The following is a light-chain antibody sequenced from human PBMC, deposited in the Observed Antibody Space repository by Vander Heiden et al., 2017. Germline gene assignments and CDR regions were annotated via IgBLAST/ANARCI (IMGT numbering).Light chain of an antibody. Sequence: DIVMTQSPDSLAVSLGEGATINRKSSQNVLYSSNYTNYQATYTQTPGHPPKLLIYWASTRESGVPDLCSSSGSRADCTITISRLQAEDGADYCCQQYDWTSYTFGQGTKLEIK. J-gene: IGKJ2*01. CDR3: QQYDWTSYT. CDR1: QNVLYSSNYTNY. CDR2: WAS. V-gene: IGKV4-1*01.